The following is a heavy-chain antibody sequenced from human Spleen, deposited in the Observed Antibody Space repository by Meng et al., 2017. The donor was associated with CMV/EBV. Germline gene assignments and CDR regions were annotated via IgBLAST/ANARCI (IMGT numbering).Heavy chain of an antibody. CDR2: INHSGST. V-gene: IGHV4-34*01. Sequence: QVQPQQWCTGLLKPSETLSLTCAVYGGSFSGYYWSWIRQPPGKGLEWIGEINHSGSTNYNPSLKSRVTTSVDTSKNQFSLKLSSVTAADTAVYYCARGDRYYDSSGPFDYWGQGTLVTVSS. CDR1: GGSFSGYY. J-gene: IGHJ4*02. CDR3: ARGDRYYDSSGPFDY. D-gene: IGHD3-22*01.